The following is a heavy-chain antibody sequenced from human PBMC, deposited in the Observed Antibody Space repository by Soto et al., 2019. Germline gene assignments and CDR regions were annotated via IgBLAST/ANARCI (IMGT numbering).Heavy chain of an antibody. V-gene: IGHV4-59*01. CDR1: GGSISSYY. D-gene: IGHD3-10*01. Sequence: SETLSLTCTVSGGSISSYYWSWIRQPPGKGLEWIGYIYYSGSTNYNPSLKSRVTISVDTSKNQFSLKLSSVTAADTAVYYCARDVLLWFGARYMDVWGQGTTVTVSS. CDR2: IYYSGST. J-gene: IGHJ6*02. CDR3: ARDVLLWFGARYMDV.